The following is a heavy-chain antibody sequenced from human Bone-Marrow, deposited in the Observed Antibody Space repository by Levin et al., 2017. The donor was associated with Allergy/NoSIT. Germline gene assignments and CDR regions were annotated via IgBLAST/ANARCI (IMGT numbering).Heavy chain of an antibody. J-gene: IGHJ5*02. CDR2: IYTSGNT. Sequence: SETLSLTCAVSGGSVSGYYWTWVRQSAGKGLEWIGRIYTSGNTNYNPSLKSRVSMSIDRSKNHFSLNLTSVTAADTGVYFCARDRYSTRNWFDPWGQGTLVIVSS. D-gene: IGHD6-13*01. CDR3: ARDRYSTRNWFDP. CDR1: GGSVSGYY. V-gene: IGHV4-4*07.